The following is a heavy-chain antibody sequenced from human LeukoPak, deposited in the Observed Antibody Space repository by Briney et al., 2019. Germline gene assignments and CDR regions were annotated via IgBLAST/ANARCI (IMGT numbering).Heavy chain of an antibody. CDR2: ISNSGST. CDR1: GGSIRGYY. Sequence: PPETLSLTCTVSGGSIRGYYWSWVRQPPGKGLEWIAYISNSGSTNYNPSLKSRVTISLDTSKNQFSLKLSSVTAADTAVYYCAVGATHYYMDVWGKGTTVTVSS. CDR3: AVGATHYYMDV. V-gene: IGHV4-59*08. D-gene: IGHD3-16*01. J-gene: IGHJ6*03.